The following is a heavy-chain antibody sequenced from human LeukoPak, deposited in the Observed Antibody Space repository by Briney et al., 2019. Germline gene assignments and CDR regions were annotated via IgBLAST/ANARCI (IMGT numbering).Heavy chain of an antibody. CDR3: ARDGDYGTGSYYRGCIDS. CDR1: GYSFTAFY. D-gene: IGHD3-10*01. J-gene: IGHJ4*02. Sequence: ASVKVSCKASGYSFTAFYLHWVRQAPGQGLEWMGWIHPRSGDTTYAQKFQGRVTLTRDTSISTAYMDLSSLRSDDTAVYYCARDGDYGTGSYYRGCIDSRGQGTPATVSP. CDR2: IHPRSGDT. V-gene: IGHV1-2*02.